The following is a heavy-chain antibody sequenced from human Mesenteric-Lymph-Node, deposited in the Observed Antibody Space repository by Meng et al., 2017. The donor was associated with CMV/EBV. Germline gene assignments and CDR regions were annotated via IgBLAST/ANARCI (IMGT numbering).Heavy chain of an antibody. Sequence: GGSLRLSCEVSGFTFSRFSMHWVRQAPGKGLEWVAGLSHDGNKISNADSVKGRFIISRDNSKNTLYLQMKSLRHEDTAVYFCARGIVVVPAAKSFDYWGQGTLVTVSS. J-gene: IGHJ4*02. V-gene: IGHV3-30-3*01. CDR3: ARGIVVVPAAKSFDY. CDR1: GFTFSRFS. CDR2: LSHDGNKI. D-gene: IGHD2-2*01.